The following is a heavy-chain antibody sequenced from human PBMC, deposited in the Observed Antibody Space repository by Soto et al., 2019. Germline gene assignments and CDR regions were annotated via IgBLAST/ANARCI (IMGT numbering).Heavy chain of an antibody. CDR2: IKSKTDGGTT. V-gene: IGHV3-15*07. J-gene: IGHJ6*02. Sequence: GGSLRLSCAASGFIFNNYGMHWVRQAPGKGLEWVGRIKSKTDGGTTDYAAPVKGRFTISRDDSKNTLYLQMNSLKTEDTAVYYCTTDGDDILTGYLYYYYGMDVWGQGTTVTVSS. CDR1: GFIFNNYG. CDR3: TTDGDDILTGYLYYYYGMDV. D-gene: IGHD3-9*01.